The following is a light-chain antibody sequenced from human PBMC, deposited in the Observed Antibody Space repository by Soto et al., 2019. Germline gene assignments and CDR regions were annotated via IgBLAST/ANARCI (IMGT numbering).Light chain of an antibody. CDR3: QHYNSYSEA. CDR1: QSVSSY. Sequence: EIVLTQSPATLSLAPVERCTLSCRASQSVSSYLAWYQQKPGQAPRLLIYGASNGATGIPGRFSGSGSGTEFTLTISSLQPDDFATYYCQHYNSYSEAFGQGTKVDIK. CDR2: GAS. V-gene: IGKV3-11*01. J-gene: IGKJ1*01.